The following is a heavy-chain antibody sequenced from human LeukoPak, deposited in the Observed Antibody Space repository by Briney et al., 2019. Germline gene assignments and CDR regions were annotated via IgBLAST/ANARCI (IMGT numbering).Heavy chain of an antibody. Sequence: GGSLRLSCVASDFTFSNYWMSWFRQAPGKGLEWVGNLKQDGSEIYYLDSVKGRFTISRDNTKNSLYLQMNSLRAEDTAVYYCATIEAVRFHYWGQGTLVTVSS. CDR1: DFTFSNYW. V-gene: IGHV3-7*01. CDR2: LKQDGSEI. CDR3: ATIEAVRFHY. D-gene: IGHD4-17*01. J-gene: IGHJ4*02.